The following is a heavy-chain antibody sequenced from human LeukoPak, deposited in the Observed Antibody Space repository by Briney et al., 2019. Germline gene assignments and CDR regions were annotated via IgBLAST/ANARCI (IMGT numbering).Heavy chain of an antibody. CDR1: GFTFSNFW. V-gene: IGHV3-74*01. J-gene: IGHJ4*02. CDR3: ARVVSYGSGSYFDY. Sequence: GGSLRLSCAASGFTFSNFWMHWVRQAPGKGLVWVALIYGDGSFTRYADSVKGRFTISRDNAKNSLYLQMNSLRVEDTAVYYCARVVSYGSGSYFDYWGQGTLVTVSS. CDR2: IYGDGSFT. D-gene: IGHD3-10*01.